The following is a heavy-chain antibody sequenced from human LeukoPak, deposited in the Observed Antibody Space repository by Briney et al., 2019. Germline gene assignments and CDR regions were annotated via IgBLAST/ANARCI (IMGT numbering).Heavy chain of an antibody. CDR3: ARASSSWYSRLSFDY. J-gene: IGHJ4*02. V-gene: IGHV4-4*07. Sequence: SETLSLTCTVSGGSISSYYWSWIRQPAGKGLEWIGRIYTSGSTNYNPSLKSRVTMSVDTSKNQFPLKLSSVTAADTAVYYCARASSSWYSRLSFDYWGQGTLVTVSS. CDR1: GGSISSYY. CDR2: IYTSGST. D-gene: IGHD6-13*01.